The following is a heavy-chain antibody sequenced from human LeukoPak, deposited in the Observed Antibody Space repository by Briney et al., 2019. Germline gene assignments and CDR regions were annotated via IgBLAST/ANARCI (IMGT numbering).Heavy chain of an antibody. J-gene: IGHJ6*03. CDR2: ISAYNGNT. D-gene: IGHD5-18*01. CDR3: ARDGIQLWLHYYYYMDV. CDR1: GYTFTSYY. Sequence: GASVKVSCKASGYTFTSYYMHWVRQAPGQGLEWMGWISAYNGNTNYAQKLQGRVTMTTDTSTSTAYMELRSLRSDDTAVYYCARDGIQLWLHYYYYMDVWGKGTTVTVSS. V-gene: IGHV1-18*04.